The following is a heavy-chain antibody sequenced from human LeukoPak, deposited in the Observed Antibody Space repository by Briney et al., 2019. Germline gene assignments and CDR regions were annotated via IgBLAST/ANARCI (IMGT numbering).Heavy chain of an antibody. CDR3: ARREDGRYTIDY. Sequence: GSLRLSCAASGFTFSSYSMNWVRQPPGKGLEWIGYIYYSGSTYYNPSLKSRVTISVDTSKNQFSLKLSSVTAADTAVYYCARREDGRYTIDYWGQGTLVTVSS. CDR1: GFTFSSYSMN. CDR2: IYYSGST. V-gene: IGHV4-59*04. D-gene: IGHD5-24*01. J-gene: IGHJ4*02.